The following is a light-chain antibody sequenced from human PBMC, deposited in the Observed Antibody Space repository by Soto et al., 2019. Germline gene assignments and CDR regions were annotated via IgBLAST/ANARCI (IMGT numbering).Light chain of an antibody. J-gene: IGLJ3*02. CDR2: ANN. Sequence: QSALTQPPSVSGAPGQRVTISCSGSSSNIGAGYDVHWYQQLPGTAPKLLISANNIRPSGVPDRFSGSKSGTSASLAITGLQADDEADYYCQSYDSSLSGSGVFGGGTQLTVL. CDR3: QSYDSSLSGSGV. V-gene: IGLV1-40*01. CDR1: SSNIGAGYD.